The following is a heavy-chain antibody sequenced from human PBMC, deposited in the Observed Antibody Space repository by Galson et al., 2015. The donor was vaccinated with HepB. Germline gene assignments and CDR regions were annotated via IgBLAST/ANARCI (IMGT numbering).Heavy chain of an antibody. J-gene: IGHJ4*02. CDR3: AKDDDSRYNWNYFGD. D-gene: IGHD1-20*01. Sequence: SLRLSCAASTFIFTTYSMNWVRQAPGKGLEWVSYISSTGTTIYYADSVKGRFSISRDNAKNSLYLQMGSLRVEDTAVYYCAKDDDSRYNWNYFGDWGQGALVTVSS. CDR2: ISSTGTTI. CDR1: TFIFTTYS. V-gene: IGHV3-48*04.